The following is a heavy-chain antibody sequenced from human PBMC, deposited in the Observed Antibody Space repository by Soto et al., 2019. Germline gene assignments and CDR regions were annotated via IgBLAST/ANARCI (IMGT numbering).Heavy chain of an antibody. CDR1: GGSFSGYY. V-gene: IGHV4-34*01. CDR3: ARVKDSSGWYVDY. CDR2: INHSGST. Sequence: QVQLQQWGAGLLKPSETLSLTCAVYGGSFSGYYWSWIRQPPGKGLEWIGEINHSGSTNYNPSLKSRVTISVDTSKNQFSLKLSSVTAADTAVYYFARVKDSSGWYVDYWGQGTLVTVSS. J-gene: IGHJ4*02. D-gene: IGHD6-19*01.